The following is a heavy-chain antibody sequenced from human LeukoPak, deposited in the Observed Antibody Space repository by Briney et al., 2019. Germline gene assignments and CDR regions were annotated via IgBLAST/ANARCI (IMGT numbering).Heavy chain of an antibody. CDR1: GLTFISYS. J-gene: IGHJ6*03. CDR2: LIGSSSTI. CDR3: ARATALYYYGSGSSYYMDV. Sequence: GGSLRLSCAASGLTFISYSMNSVRQAPGDGLEWLSYLIGSSSTIHYADSVKGRFTIAKDNAKHSLYMQMNGLRAETTAVYYCARATALYYYGSGSSYYMDVWGKGTTVTVSS. V-gene: IGHV3-48*04. D-gene: IGHD3-10*01.